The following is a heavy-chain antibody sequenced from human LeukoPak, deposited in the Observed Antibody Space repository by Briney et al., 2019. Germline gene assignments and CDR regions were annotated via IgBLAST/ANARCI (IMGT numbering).Heavy chain of an antibody. CDR1: GGSISRSSYY. D-gene: IGHD3-3*01. CDR3: ARPRGDLWSGYDY. CDR2: TYYSGST. Sequence: PSETLSLTCSVSGGSISRSSYYWTWTRQSPGRGLEWIGNTYYSGSTLYNPSLKSRVTISVDTSKNQFSLRLTSVTAAGTAVYYCARPRGDLWSGYDYWGQGVLVTVSP. J-gene: IGHJ4*02. V-gene: IGHV4-39*01.